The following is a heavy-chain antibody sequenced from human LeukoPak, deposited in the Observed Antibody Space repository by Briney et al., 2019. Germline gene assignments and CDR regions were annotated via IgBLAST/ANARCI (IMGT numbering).Heavy chain of an antibody. D-gene: IGHD4-17*01. J-gene: IGHJ3*01. V-gene: IGHV4-59*08. CDR3: ARSYGDYITGAYAFDV. Sequence: SETLSLTCTVSGGSISNNYWSWIRQPPENGLEWIGYIYDSGSTNCNPSLKRRLTISVDTSKSQFSLKLSSVTAADSAVYYCARSYGDYITGAYAFDVWGQGTMVTVSS. CDR1: GGSISNNY. CDR2: IYDSGST.